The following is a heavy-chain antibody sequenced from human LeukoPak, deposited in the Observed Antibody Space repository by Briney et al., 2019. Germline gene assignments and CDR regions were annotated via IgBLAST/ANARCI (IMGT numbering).Heavy chain of an antibody. CDR3: AREGGGFDY. D-gene: IGHD3-16*01. Sequence: SETLSLTCSVSDGSISSYSWSWIRQPAGKGLDWIGRIFSSGSSKYNPSLKSRVIMSVDTSKNQFSLKLTSVTAADTAVYYCAREGGGFDYWGQGTLVTVSS. J-gene: IGHJ4*02. CDR1: DGSISSYS. V-gene: IGHV4-4*07. CDR2: IFSSGSS.